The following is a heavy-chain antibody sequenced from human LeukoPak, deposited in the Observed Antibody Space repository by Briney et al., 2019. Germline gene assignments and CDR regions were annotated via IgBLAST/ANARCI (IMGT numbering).Heavy chain of an antibody. CDR3: VRQQTPHGNFDY. CDR1: GFTFSSYA. J-gene: IGHJ4*02. D-gene: IGHD1-26*01. CDR2: IGTAGDT. Sequence: GGSLRLSCATSGFTFSSYAMHWVRQATGKGLEWVSAIGTAGDTYYPGSVKGRFTISRENAKNSLSLQMNSLRAENTAVYYCVRQQTPHGNFDYWGQGTLVTVSS. V-gene: IGHV3-13*01.